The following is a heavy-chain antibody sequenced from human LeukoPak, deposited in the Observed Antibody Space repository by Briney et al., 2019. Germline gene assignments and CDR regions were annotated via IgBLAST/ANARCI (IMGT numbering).Heavy chain of an antibody. J-gene: IGHJ4*02. CDR1: KFTFSSYS. CDR2: INSYSSYI. D-gene: IGHD6-6*01. V-gene: IGHV3-21*04. CDR3: AKPLVEYSSSSGLDY. Sequence: GGSLRLSCAASKFTFSSYSMNWVRQAPGKGLEWVSSINSYSSYIYYADSVKGRFTISRDNSKNTLYLQMNSLRAEDTAVYYCAKPLVEYSSSSGLDYWGQGTLATVSS.